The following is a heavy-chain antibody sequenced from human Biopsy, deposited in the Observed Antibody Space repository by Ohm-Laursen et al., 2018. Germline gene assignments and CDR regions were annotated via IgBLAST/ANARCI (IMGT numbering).Heavy chain of an antibody. D-gene: IGHD3-3*01. CDR2: VYNGGIT. CDR1: GDSISSYY. Sequence: SETLSLTCTVSGDSISSYYWTWIRQPPGKRLEWIGHVYNGGITNYNPSLKSRVTISKDTSKNQFSLQVNSVTAADTAVYYCARTPRDSFWSGSYKRGLWFDPWGQGTLVIVSS. J-gene: IGHJ5*02. CDR3: ARTPRDSFWSGSYKRGLWFDP. V-gene: IGHV4-59*01.